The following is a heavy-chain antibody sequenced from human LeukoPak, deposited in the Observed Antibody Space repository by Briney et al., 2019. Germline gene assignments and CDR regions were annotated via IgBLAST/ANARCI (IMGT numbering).Heavy chain of an antibody. V-gene: IGHV1-2*02. CDR1: GYTFTGYY. D-gene: IGHD5-12*01. Sequence: ASVKVSCKASGYTFTGYYMHWVRQAPGQGLEWMGWINPNSGGTNYAQKLQGRVTMTTDTSTSTAYMELRSLRSDDTAVYYCARRHGYDRLYNWFDPWGQGTLVTVSS. CDR3: ARRHGYDRLYNWFDP. CDR2: INPNSGGT. J-gene: IGHJ5*02.